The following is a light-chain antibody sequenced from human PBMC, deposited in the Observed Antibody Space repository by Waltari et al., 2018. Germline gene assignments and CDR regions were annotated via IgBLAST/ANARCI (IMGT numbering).Light chain of an antibody. CDR2: DAS. CDR1: SSAVGCYDY. Sequence: QSALTQPRSVSGSPGQSVPLSCTATSSAVGCYDYVSCYQQYPGKAPKLMIYDASKRPSGVPDRFSGSKSGNTASLTISGLQAEDEADYYCLSYAGSQTEVFGSGTKVTVL. V-gene: IGLV2-11*01. J-gene: IGLJ1*01. CDR3: LSYAGSQTEV.